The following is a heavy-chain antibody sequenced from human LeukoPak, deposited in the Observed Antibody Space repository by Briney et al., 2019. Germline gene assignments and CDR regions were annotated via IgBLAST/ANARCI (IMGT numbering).Heavy chain of an antibody. J-gene: IGHJ2*01. D-gene: IGHD4-23*01. CDR2: IYYSGST. CDR1: GGSISSYY. V-gene: IGHV4-59*08. Sequence: PSETLSLICTVSGGSISSYYWSWIRQPPGKGREGMVYIYYSGSTNYSPSHTSRVTISVDTSKNKYSLKVSSVPAAETAVYYCARSFLVKPLTHWYFDLWGRGTLVTVSS. CDR3: ARSFLVKPLTHWYFDL.